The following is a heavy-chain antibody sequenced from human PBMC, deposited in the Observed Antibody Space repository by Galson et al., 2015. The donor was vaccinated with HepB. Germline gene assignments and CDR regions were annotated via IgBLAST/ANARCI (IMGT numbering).Heavy chain of an antibody. Sequence: SVKVSCKASGYDFSDLYIHWVRQAPGQGLEWMGWINPNSGVTRYADKFQGGVTMTRDTSITTAYLELRRLKSDDTAVYYCATALRRNNYGRDYHGMDVWGQGTTVAVSS. CDR1: GYDFSDLY. J-gene: IGHJ6*02. CDR2: INPNSGVT. CDR3: ATALRRNNYGRDYHGMDV. V-gene: IGHV1-2*02. D-gene: IGHD5-24*01.